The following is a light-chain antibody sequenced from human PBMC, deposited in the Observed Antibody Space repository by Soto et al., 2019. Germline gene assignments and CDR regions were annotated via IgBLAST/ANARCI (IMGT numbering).Light chain of an antibody. V-gene: IGKV1-33*01. Sequence: MTQSPLSLPVTPGEPASISCRSSQSLLHSNGYNYLNWYQQKPGKAPNLLIYEASNLEAGVPSRFSGSGSGTDFTFTISSLQPEDIGTYYCQQYDNVFTFGLGTRLEIK. CDR1: QSLLHSNGYNY. CDR3: QQYDNVFT. J-gene: IGKJ5*01. CDR2: EAS.